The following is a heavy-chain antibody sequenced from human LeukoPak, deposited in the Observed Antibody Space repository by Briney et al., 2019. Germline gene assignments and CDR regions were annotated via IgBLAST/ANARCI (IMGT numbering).Heavy chain of an antibody. Sequence: SETLSLTCTVSGGSISSYYWSWIRQPPGKGLEWIGYIYYSGSTNYNPSLKSRVTISVDTSKNQFSLKLSSVTAADTAVYYCARRIAVAGTFDYWGQGTLVTVSS. CDR1: GGSISSYY. D-gene: IGHD6-19*01. J-gene: IGHJ4*02. V-gene: IGHV4-59*12. CDR2: IYYSGST. CDR3: ARRIAVAGTFDY.